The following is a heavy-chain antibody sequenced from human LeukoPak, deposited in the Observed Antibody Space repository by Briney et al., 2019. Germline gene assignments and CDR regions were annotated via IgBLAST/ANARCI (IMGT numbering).Heavy chain of an antibody. J-gene: IGHJ4*02. CDR2: IIPIFGTA. D-gene: IGHD2-8*01. CDR1: GGTFSSYA. V-gene: IGHV1-69*01. Sequence: SVKVSCKASGGTFSSYAISWVRQAPGQGLEWMGGIIPIFGTANYAQKFQGRVTITADESTSTAYMELSSLRYEDTAVYYCARLDMLWGSFDYWGQGTLVTVSS. CDR3: ARLDMLWGSFDY.